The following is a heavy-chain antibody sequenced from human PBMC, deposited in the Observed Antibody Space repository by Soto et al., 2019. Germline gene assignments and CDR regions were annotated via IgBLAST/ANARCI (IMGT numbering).Heavy chain of an antibody. V-gene: IGHV3-11*01. D-gene: IGHD6-6*01. CDR3: ASRGSSSGGMVY. CDR1: GFTFSDYY. CDR2: ISSSGSTI. Sequence: QVQLVESGGGLVKPGGSLRLSCAASGFTFSDYYMSWIRQAPGKGLEWVSYISSSGSTIYYADCVKGRFTISRDNAKNALYHQMNSRIAEETAVYYCASRGSSSGGMVYWGQGTLVTVSS. J-gene: IGHJ4*02.